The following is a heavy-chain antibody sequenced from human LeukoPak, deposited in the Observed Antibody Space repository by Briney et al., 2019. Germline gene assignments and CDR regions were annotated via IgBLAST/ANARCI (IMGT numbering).Heavy chain of an antibody. CDR3: ARDPTGDLDD. V-gene: IGHV3-53*01. J-gene: IGHJ4*02. D-gene: IGHD7-27*01. CDR1: GFTVSNNY. CDR2: IYSGGST. Sequence: GGSLRLSCAASGFTVSNNYMSWARQAPGKGLEWVSVIYSGGSTYYADSVKGRFTISRDNSKNTLYLQMNSLRAEDTAVYYCARDPTGDLDDWGQGTLVTVSS.